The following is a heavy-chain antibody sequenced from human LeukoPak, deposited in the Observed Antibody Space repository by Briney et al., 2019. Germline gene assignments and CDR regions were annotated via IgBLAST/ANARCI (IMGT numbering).Heavy chain of an antibody. D-gene: IGHD6-19*01. V-gene: IGHV4-59*12. CDR3: ARGSDSSGWYGHYHYGMDV. CDR2: IYYSGSS. CDR1: VGSISSYY. Sequence: SETLSLTCSVSVGSISSYYWSWIRQAPGKGLEWIGYIYYSGSSNYNPSLKSRVTISVDASRNQFSLRLSSVTAADTAVYYCARGSDSSGWYGHYHYGMDVWGQGTTVTVSS. J-gene: IGHJ6*02.